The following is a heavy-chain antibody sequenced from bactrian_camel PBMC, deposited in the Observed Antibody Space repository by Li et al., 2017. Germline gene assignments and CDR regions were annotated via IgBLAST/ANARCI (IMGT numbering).Heavy chain of an antibody. CDR1: GLRIGTYA. J-gene: IGHJ4*01. Sequence: HVQLVESGGGSVQAGGSLRLSCAASGLRIGTYAMGWFRQASGKEREGVATVEDDGGTSYADSVKGRFTISKDYAKNTLYLQMDNLKPEDTAVYYCGAGVEYCSRSNYCDCQLDALSRAGYRYWGQGTQVTVSP. CDR3: GAGVEYCSRSNYCDCQLDALSRAGYRY. CDR2: VEDDGGT. D-gene: IGHD2*01. V-gene: IGHV3S55*01.